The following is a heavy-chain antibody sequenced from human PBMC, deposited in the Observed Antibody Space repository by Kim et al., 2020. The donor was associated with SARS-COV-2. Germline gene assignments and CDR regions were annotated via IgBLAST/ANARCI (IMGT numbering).Heavy chain of an antibody. Sequence: SETLSLTCTVSGGSISSSSYYWGWIRQPPGKGLEWIGSIYYSGSTYYNPSLKSRVTISVDTSKNQFSLKLSSVTAADTAVYYCASQVATTDYDYVWGSYRYLGLAYWGQGTLVTVSS. V-gene: IGHV4-39*01. J-gene: IGHJ4*02. CDR3: ASQVATTDYDYVWGSYRYLGLAY. CDR1: GGSISSSSYY. CDR2: IYYSGST. D-gene: IGHD3-16*02.